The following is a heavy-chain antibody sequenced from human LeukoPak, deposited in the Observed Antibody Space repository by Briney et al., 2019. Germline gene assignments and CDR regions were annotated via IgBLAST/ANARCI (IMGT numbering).Heavy chain of an antibody. J-gene: IGHJ5*02. V-gene: IGHV4-59*11. CDR1: GGSITSHY. D-gene: IGHD3-10*01. CDR2: VYYIGSN. Sequence: PSETLSLTCSVSGGSITSHYLSWIRQSPGKGLEWIGYVYYIGSNNYNPSLKSRVSLSLDTSKNQFFLSLHSVTAEDTAIYYCARSVTQGGFGELLPFDPWGQGTLVTVSS. CDR3: ARSVTQGGFGELLPFDP.